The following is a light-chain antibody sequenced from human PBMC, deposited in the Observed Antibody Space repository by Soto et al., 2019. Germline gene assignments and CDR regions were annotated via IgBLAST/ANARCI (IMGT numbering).Light chain of an antibody. J-gene: IGKJ3*01. V-gene: IGKV2-28*01. CDR2: LGS. CDR1: QSLLHSNGYNY. CDR3: MQALQTHLFT. Sequence: DIVMTQSPLSLPVTPGEPASISCRSSQSLLHSNGYNYLDWYLQKPGQSPQLLIYLGSNRSSGVPDRFSGSGSGTDFTLKISRVEAQDVGVYYCMQALQTHLFTFGPGTKV.